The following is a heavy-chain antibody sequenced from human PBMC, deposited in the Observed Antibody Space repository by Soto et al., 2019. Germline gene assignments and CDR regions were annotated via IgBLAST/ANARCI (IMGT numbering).Heavy chain of an antibody. J-gene: IGHJ4*02. CDR1: GFTFSSYG. CDR3: AKVGIPYGDYEGMDY. Sequence: GGSLRLSCAASGFTFSSYGMHWVRQAPGKGLEWVAVISYDGSNKCYADSVKGRFTISRDNSKNTLYLQMNSLRAEDTAVYYCAKVGIPYGDYEGMDYWGQGTLVTVSS. V-gene: IGHV3-30*18. D-gene: IGHD4-17*01. CDR2: ISYDGSNK.